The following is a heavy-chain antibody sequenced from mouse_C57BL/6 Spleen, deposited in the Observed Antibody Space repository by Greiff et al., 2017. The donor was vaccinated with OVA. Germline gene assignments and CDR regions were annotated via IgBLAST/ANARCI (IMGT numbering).Heavy chain of an antibody. D-gene: IGHD2-14*01. CDR2: ISSGGSYT. Sequence: EVHLVESGGDLVKPGGSLKLSCAASGFTFSSYGMSWVRQTPDKRLEWVATISSGGSYTYYPDTVKGRFTISRDNAKNTLYLQMSSLKSEDTAMYYCARLVGTTGYAMDYWGQGTSVTVSS. V-gene: IGHV5-6*01. CDR1: GFTFSSYG. CDR3: ARLVGTTGYAMDY. J-gene: IGHJ4*01.